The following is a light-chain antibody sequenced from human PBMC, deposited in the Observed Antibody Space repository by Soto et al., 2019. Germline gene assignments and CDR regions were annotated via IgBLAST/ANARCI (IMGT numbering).Light chain of an antibody. Sequence: QSVLTQPASVSGSPGQSITISCTGSSGDIGNYDLVSWYQQIPGRAPKLMIFEVSRRPSGVSERFSGSKSGNTASLTISGLQAEDEADFHCCSYAGSGAWVFGGGTQLTVL. CDR3: CSYAGSGAWV. CDR2: EVS. V-gene: IGLV2-23*02. J-gene: IGLJ7*01. CDR1: SGDIGNYDL.